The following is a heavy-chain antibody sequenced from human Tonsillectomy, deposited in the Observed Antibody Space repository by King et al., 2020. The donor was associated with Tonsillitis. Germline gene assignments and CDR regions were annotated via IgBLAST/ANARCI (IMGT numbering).Heavy chain of an antibody. CDR1: GFTINNYA. V-gene: IGHV3-30-3*01. CDR3: ARGFNDYYYAMDV. Sequence: VQLVESGGDMVQPGRSLRLSCAASGFTINNYAMHWVRQAPGKGLEWVAIIAYDGSNKYYADSVKGRFTISRDNSKNTLYLQMNSLRAEDTAVYYCARGFNDYYYAMDVWGQGTTVTVSS. CDR2: IAYDGSNK. J-gene: IGHJ6*02.